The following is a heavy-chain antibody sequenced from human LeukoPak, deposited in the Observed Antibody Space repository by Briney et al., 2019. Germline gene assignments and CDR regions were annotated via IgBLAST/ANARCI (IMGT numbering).Heavy chain of an antibody. V-gene: IGHV3-48*02. CDR2: IRTDGTR. Sequence: GGSLRLSCEGSGFTSFDFPMNWVRKAPGKRLEWVSHIRTDGTRTYADSVKGRFTISRDDAKTSVYLQMNSLRDEDTAIYYCARDNIWAFDIWGQGTMVTVSS. J-gene: IGHJ3*02. CDR3: ARDNIWAFDI. D-gene: IGHD3-9*01. CDR1: GFTSFDFP.